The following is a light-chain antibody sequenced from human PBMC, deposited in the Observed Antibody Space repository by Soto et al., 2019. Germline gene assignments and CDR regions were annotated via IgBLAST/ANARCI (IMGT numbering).Light chain of an antibody. CDR2: DAS. Sequence: DIQMSLSPSSLSASVGDRVTITCQASQNINNYLNWYQQKPGRAPKLLIYDASNLEAGVPSRFRGSGSGTDFTLTTSSLQPEDFATYYCQQSYSTPPTFGQGTKVDI. J-gene: IGKJ1*01. CDR1: QNINNY. CDR3: QQSYSTPPT. V-gene: IGKV1-39*01.